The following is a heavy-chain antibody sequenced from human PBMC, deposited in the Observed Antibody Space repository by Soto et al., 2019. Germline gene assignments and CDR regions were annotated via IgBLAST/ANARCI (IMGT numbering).Heavy chain of an antibody. D-gene: IGHD2-2*01. V-gene: IGHV4-30-2*01. CDR3: ARVAAMGLNGFDP. CDR1: GGSISSGGYS. CDR2: IYHSGST. Sequence: PSDTLYLTCAVSGGSISSGGYSWSCMRQPPGKGLEWIGYIYHSGSTYYNPSLKSRVTISVDRSKNQFSLKLSSVTAADTAVYYCARVAAMGLNGFDPWGQGTLVTVSS. J-gene: IGHJ5*02.